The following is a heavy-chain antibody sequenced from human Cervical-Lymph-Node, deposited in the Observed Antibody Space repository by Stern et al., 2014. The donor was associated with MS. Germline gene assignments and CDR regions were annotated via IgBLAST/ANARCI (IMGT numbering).Heavy chain of an antibody. Sequence: QVQLVQSGSDLKKPGASVKVSCKTSGYTFTNNAMNWVRQAPGHGLEWMGWSNACTRTQTYAQGFTGRFVFSLDPTVSTEYLKISSLKAEDTALYYCARESNSGYYGDYWGQGTLVTVSS. D-gene: IGHD3-22*01. J-gene: IGHJ4*02. CDR1: GYTFTNNA. CDR3: ARESNSGYYGDY. V-gene: IGHV7-4-1*02. CDR2: SNACTRTQ.